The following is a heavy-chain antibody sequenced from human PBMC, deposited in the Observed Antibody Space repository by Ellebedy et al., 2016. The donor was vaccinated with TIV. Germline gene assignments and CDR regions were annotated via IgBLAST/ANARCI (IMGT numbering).Heavy chain of an antibody. CDR1: GYTFTSYA. J-gene: IGHJ2*01. V-gene: IGHV7-4-1*02. Sequence: AASVKVSCEASGYTFTSYAMNWVRQAPGQGLEWMGWINTNTGNPTYAQGFTGRFVFSLDTSVSTAYLQISSLKAEDTAVYYCARGAAAGFFWYFDLWGRGTLVTVSS. CDR2: INTNTGNP. CDR3: ARGAAAGFFWYFDL. D-gene: IGHD6-13*01.